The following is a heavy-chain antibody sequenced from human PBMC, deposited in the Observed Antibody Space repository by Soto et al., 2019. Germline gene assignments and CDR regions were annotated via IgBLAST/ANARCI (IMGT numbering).Heavy chain of an antibody. CDR1: GGSVSSYY. J-gene: IGHJ3*01. CDR3: ARDDGRAFDV. Sequence: QVQLQESGPGLVRPSETLSLTCNVSGGSVSSYYWNWIRQPPGKGLEWIGYIYYSGSTIYNPSLKIRVTISVDTSKNQFSLNLTSVTAADTAVYYCARDDGRAFDVWGQGTMVAVSS. CDR2: IYYSGST. V-gene: IGHV4-59*02.